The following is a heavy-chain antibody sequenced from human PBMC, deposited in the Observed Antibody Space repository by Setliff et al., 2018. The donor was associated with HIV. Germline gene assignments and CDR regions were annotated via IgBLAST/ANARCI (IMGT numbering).Heavy chain of an antibody. Sequence: PSETLSLTCTVSGGSISSGDYYWSWIRQHPRKGLEWIGYIYYSGSTSYTPSLKSRVTISGDTSKNQFSLKLSSVTPADTAVYYCARGYYDSSGYYNALLWGQGTLVTVSS. J-gene: IGHJ4*02. CDR1: GGSISSGDYY. D-gene: IGHD3-22*01. CDR2: IYYSGST. CDR3: ARGYYDSSGYYNALL. V-gene: IGHV4-30-4*08.